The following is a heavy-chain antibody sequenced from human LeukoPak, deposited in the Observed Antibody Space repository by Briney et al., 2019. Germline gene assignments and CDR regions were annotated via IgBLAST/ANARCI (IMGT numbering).Heavy chain of an antibody. CDR2: TSGGGDST. V-gene: IGHV3-23*01. J-gene: IGHJ6*02. D-gene: IGHD2-2*01. CDR1: GFTFSSYA. CDR3: AKEEYSTRYYYYGMDV. Sequence: PGGSLRLSCAASGFTFSSYAMSWVRQAPGKGLEWVSATSGGGDSTFYADSVKGRFTISRDNSKNTLYLQMSSLRAEDTAIYYCAKEEYSTRYYYYGMDVWGQGTTVTVSS.